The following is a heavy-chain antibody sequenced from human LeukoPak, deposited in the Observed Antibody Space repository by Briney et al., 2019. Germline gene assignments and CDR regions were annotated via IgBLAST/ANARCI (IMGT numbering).Heavy chain of an antibody. Sequence: ASVKVSCKASGYTFTSYGISWVRQAPGQGLEWMGWISAYNGNTNYAQKLQGRVTMTRNTSISTAYMELSSLRSEGTAVYYCARTPPGGGWYYYYYGMDVWGQGTTVTVSS. J-gene: IGHJ6*02. CDR3: ARTPPGGGWYYYYYGMDV. CDR2: ISAYNGNT. D-gene: IGHD6-19*01. CDR1: GYTFTSYG. V-gene: IGHV1-18*01.